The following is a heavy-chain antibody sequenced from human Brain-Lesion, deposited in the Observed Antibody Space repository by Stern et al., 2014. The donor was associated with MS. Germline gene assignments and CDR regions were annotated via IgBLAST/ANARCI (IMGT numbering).Heavy chain of an antibody. Sequence: VHLVESGAEVKKPGESLKISCKGSGYRFTSNWIGWVRQMPGKGLEWMGIIWPGDSDTRSSPSFQGQVTISADKSISTAYLQWSSLQASDTAMYYCARRGDSSSSGFDYWGQGTLVIVSS. V-gene: IGHV5-51*01. J-gene: IGHJ4*02. CDR2: IWPGDSDT. D-gene: IGHD6-6*01. CDR3: ARRGDSSSSGFDY. CDR1: GYRFTSNW.